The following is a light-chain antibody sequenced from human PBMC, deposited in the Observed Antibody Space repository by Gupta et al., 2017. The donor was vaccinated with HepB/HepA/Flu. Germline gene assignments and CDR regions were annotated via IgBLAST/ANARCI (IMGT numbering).Light chain of an antibody. V-gene: IGLV1-40*01. Sequence: QSVLTQPPSVSGAPGQRVTISCTGSSSNIGAGYDVHWYQQLPTKDPKLLISFESNRPSGVTDRVLSYTSGNYASPHTXGXQAEDEXDEYCHYSDTSMSMWVFGGGTKLTVL. J-gene: IGLJ3*02. CDR2: FES. CDR3: HYSDTSMSMWV. CDR1: SSNIGAGYD.